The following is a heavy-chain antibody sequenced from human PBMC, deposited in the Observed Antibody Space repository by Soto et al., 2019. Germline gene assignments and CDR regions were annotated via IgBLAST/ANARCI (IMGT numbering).Heavy chain of an antibody. CDR3: ARTKGFLLASQYYFDY. Sequence: GASVKVSCKASGGTFSSYAISWVRQAPGQGLEWMGGIIPIFGTANYAQKFQGRVTITADESTSTAYMELSSLRSEDTAVYYCARTKGFLLASQYYFDYWGQGTLVTVSS. V-gene: IGHV1-69*13. D-gene: IGHD3-3*02. J-gene: IGHJ4*02. CDR1: GGTFSSYA. CDR2: IIPIFGTA.